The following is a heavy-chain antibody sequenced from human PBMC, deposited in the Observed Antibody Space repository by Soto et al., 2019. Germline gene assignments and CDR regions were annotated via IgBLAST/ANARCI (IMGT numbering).Heavy chain of an antibody. CDR3: AKVHNVLLWFGELFAFDY. CDR2: ISGSGGST. D-gene: IGHD3-10*01. CDR1: GFTFSSYA. V-gene: IGHV3-23*01. Sequence: GGSLRLSCAASGFTFSSYAMSWVRQAPGKGLEWVSAISGSGGSTYYADSMKGRFTISRDNSKNTLYLQMNSLRAEDTAVYYCAKVHNVLLWFGELFAFDYWGQGTLVTVSS. J-gene: IGHJ4*02.